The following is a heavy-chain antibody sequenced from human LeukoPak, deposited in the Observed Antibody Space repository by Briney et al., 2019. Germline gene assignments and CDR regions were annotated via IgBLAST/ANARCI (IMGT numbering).Heavy chain of an antibody. J-gene: IGHJ4*02. CDR1: GFTFIAYG. CDR2: INNDGSST. CDR3: ARELPREVTLDY. D-gene: IGHD2-21*02. Sequence: GGSLRLSCAASGFTFIAYGRQWVRQAPGKGLVWVSRINNDGSSTSYADSVKGRFTISRDNAKNTLYLQVNSLRAEDTGVYYCARELPREVTLDYWGQGTLVTVSS. V-gene: IGHV3-74*01.